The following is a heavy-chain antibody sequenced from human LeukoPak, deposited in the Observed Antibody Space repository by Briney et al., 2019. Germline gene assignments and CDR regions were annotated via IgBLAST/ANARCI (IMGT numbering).Heavy chain of an antibody. D-gene: IGHD3-22*01. CDR1: GYTFTSYD. CDR3: ARVDVITLWFDP. J-gene: IGHJ5*02. V-gene: IGHV1-8*01. CDR2: MNPNSGNT. Sequence: GASVKVSCKASGYTFTSYDINWVRQATGQGLEWMGWMNPNSGNTGYAQKFQGRVTMTRDTSISTAYMELSRLRSDDTAVYYCARVDVITLWFDPWGQGTLVTVSS.